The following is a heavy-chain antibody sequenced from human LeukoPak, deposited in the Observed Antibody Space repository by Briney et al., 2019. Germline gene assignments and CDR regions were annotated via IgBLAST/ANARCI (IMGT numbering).Heavy chain of an antibody. J-gene: IGHJ4*02. V-gene: IGHV1-69*13. CDR2: IIPIFGTA. CDR3: ARSYYYDSSGYSGYFDY. CDR1: GGTFSSYA. D-gene: IGHD3-22*01. Sequence: APVKVSCKASGGTFSSYAISWVRQAPGQGLEWMGGIIPIFGTANYAQKFQGRVTITADESTSTAYMELSSLRSEDTAVYYCARSYYYDSSGYSGYFDYWGQGTLVTVSS.